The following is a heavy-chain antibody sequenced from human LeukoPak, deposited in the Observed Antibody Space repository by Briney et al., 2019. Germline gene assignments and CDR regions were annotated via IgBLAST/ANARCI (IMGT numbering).Heavy chain of an antibody. J-gene: IGHJ3*02. CDR1: RFTFPSYS. CDR3: ARDLAGPPQEAFDI. Sequence: GGSLRLSCAASRFTFPSYSMNWVRQAPGTGLEWVSSITSSSSYISYADSVKGRFTISRDNAKKSLHLQMNSLRAEDTAVYYCARDLAGPPQEAFDIWGQGTMVTVSS. V-gene: IGHV3-21*01. CDR2: ITSSSSYI.